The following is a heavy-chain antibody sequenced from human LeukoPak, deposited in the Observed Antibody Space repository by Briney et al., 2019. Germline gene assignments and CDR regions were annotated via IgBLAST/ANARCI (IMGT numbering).Heavy chain of an antibody. V-gene: IGHV1-69*02. Sequence: SGKVSCKASGGTFSNYTISWVRQAPGQGLEWMGRIIPILGIANYAQKFQGRVTITADKSTSTAYMELSSLRSEDTAVYYCARGFRDYDSSGYYPSPSRFWYFDLWGRGTLVTVSS. CDR1: GGTFSNYT. CDR2: IIPILGIA. CDR3: ARGFRDYDSSGYYPSPSRFWYFDL. J-gene: IGHJ2*01. D-gene: IGHD3-22*01.